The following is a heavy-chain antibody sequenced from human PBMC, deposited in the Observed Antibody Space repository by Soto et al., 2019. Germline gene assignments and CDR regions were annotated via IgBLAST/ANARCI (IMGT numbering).Heavy chain of an antibody. D-gene: IGHD2-21*01. CDR3: ARRWGGTFDY. CDR1: GGSISSYY. Sequence: SETLSLTCTVSGGSISSYYWSWIRQPPGKGLEWIGYIYYSGSTNYNPSLKSRATISVDTSKNQFSLKLSSVTAADTAVYYCARRWGGTFDYWGQGTLVTVS. J-gene: IGHJ4*02. V-gene: IGHV4-59*01. CDR2: IYYSGST.